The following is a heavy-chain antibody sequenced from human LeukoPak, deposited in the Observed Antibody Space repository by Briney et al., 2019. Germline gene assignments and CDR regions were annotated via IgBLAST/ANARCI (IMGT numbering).Heavy chain of an antibody. CDR2: IIPIHGTA. CDR1: GGIFSGYA. J-gene: IGHJ3*02. CDR3: ARAPDGGAFDI. D-gene: IGHD3-16*01. V-gene: IGHV1-69*04. Sequence: GASVKVSCKASGGIFSGYAISWVRQAPGQGLEWMGRIIPIHGTANYAQKFQGRVTITADKSTSTAYMELSSLRSEDTAVYYCARAPDGGAFDIWGQGTMVTVSS.